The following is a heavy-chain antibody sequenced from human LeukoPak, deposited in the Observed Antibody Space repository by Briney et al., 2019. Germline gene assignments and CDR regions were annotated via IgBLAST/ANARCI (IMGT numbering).Heavy chain of an antibody. V-gene: IGHV4-39*07. D-gene: IGHD3-22*01. CDR1: GGSISSSNYC. CDR3: ARSYYYDSSGYYYPTNYWFAP. CDR2: IFYSGSA. J-gene: IGHJ5*02. Sequence: SETLSLTCTVSGGSISSSNYCWAWIRQPPGKGLEWIGSIFYSGSAYYNPSLKSRVTISVDTSKNQFSLKLSSVTAADTAVYYCARSYYYDSSGYYYPTNYWFAPWGQGTLVTVSS.